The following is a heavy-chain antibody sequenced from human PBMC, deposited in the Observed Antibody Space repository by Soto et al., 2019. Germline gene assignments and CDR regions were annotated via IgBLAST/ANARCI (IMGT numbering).Heavy chain of an antibody. CDR2: ISAYNGNT. V-gene: IGHV1-18*01. Sequence: ASVKVSCKASGYTFTSYGISWVRQAPGQGLEWMGWISAYNGNTNYAQKLQGRVTMTTDTSTSTAYMELRSLRSDDTAVYYCARALSPDYYDSSGYYYPWGQGTLVTVSS. D-gene: IGHD3-22*01. CDR1: GYTFTSYG. J-gene: IGHJ5*02. CDR3: ARALSPDYYDSSGYYYP.